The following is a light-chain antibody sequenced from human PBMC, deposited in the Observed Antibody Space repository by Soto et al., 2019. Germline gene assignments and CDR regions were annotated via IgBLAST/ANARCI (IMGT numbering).Light chain of an antibody. J-gene: IGLJ1*01. Sequence: QSALTQPPSVSGSPGQSVTISCTGTSSDVGDYNYVSWYQHHPGKAPKLVIYDVSKRPSGVPDRFSGSKSGNTASLTISGLQAEDEVDYYCCSYAGSYTFFGTGTKVTVL. V-gene: IGLV2-11*01. CDR3: CSYAGSYTF. CDR1: SSDVGDYNY. CDR2: DVS.